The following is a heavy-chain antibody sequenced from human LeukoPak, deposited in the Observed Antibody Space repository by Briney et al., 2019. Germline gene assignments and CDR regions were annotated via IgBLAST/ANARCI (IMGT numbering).Heavy chain of an antibody. D-gene: IGHD3-10*01. Sequence: SETLSLTCTVSGYPISSAYYWGWIRQSPGKGLEWIGSIYHSGSTYYNPSLKSRVTISIDTSKNQFSLKLTSVTAADTAVYYCATSSSLVRGVSYDYYYYMDVWGKGTTVTVSS. CDR3: ATSSSLVRGVSYDYYYYMDV. CDR1: GYPISSAYY. V-gene: IGHV4-38-2*02. CDR2: IYHSGST. J-gene: IGHJ6*03.